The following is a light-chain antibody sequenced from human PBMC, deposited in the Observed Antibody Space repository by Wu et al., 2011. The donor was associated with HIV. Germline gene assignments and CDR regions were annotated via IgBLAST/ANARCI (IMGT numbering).Light chain of an antibody. J-gene: IGKJ5*01. CDR1: QSITYY. CDR2: DVS. CDR3: QQSSNWPLT. V-gene: IGKV3-11*01. Sequence: EVVLTQSPATLSLSPGDRATLSCRASQSITYYLAWYQQKPGQALRLLIHDVSSRATGIPGRFSGSGSRTDFTLTISSLEPEDFAVYYCQQSSNWPLTFGQGTRLEIK.